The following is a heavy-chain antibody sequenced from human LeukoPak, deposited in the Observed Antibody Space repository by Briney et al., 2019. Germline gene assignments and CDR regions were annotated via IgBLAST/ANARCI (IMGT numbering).Heavy chain of an antibody. D-gene: IGHD1-26*01. J-gene: IGHJ4*02. CDR3: ARGGWEPPPADLDY. CDR2: IYYSGST. CDR1: GGSISSSSYY. V-gene: IGHV4-39*07. Sequence: SETLSLTCTVSGGSISSSSYYWGWIRQPPGKGLEWIGSIYYSGSTYYNPSLKSRVTIAVDTSKNQFSLKLSSVTAADTAVYYCARGGWEPPPADLDYWGQGTLVTVSS.